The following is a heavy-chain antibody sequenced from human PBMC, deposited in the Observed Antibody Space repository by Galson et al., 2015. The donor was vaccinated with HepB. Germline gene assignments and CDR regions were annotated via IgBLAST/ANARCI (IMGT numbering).Heavy chain of an antibody. CDR3: ARVGSEGWLRGFLYYFDY. Sequence: SETLSLTCTVSGGSISSYYWSWIRQPPGKGLEWIGYIYYSGSTNYNPSLKSRVTISVDTSKNQFSLKLSSVTAADTAVYYCARVGSEGWLRGFLYYFDYWGQGTLVTVSS. CDR1: GGSISSYY. D-gene: IGHD5-12*01. V-gene: IGHV4-59*01. CDR2: IYYSGST. J-gene: IGHJ4*02.